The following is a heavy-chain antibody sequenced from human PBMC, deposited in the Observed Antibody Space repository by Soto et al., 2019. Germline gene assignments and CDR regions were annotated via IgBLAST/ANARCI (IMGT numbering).Heavy chain of an antibody. CDR3: AKEVQWSQSGYNYYGMDV. D-gene: IGHD3-3*01. Sequence: GGSLRLSCAASGFAFSSYGMHWVRQAPGKGLEWVAVISYDGGNKYYADSVKGRFTISRDNSKNTLYLQMNSLRAEDTAVYYCAKEVQWSQSGYNYYGMDVWGQGTTVTVSS. J-gene: IGHJ6*02. CDR2: ISYDGGNK. V-gene: IGHV3-30*18. CDR1: GFAFSSYG.